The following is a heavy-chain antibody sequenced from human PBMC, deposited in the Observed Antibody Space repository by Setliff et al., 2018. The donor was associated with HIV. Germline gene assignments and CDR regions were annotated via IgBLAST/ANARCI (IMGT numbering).Heavy chain of an antibody. CDR3: ARSPGVDTNMAFDY. CDR1: GGSIINYF. J-gene: IGHJ4*02. D-gene: IGHD5-18*01. Sequence: SETLSLTCTISGGSIINYFWSWIRLPPGKRLEWIGYIYYSRSTDYNPSLKSRVTISVDTSKSQVSLKLSSVTAADTAVYYCARSPGVDTNMAFDYWGRGTLVTVSS. V-gene: IGHV4-59*01. CDR2: IYYSRST.